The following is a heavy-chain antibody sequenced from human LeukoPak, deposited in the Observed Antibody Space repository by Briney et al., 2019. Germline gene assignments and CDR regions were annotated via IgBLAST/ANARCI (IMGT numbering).Heavy chain of an antibody. CDR3: ARDHVTMVRGVIITPYYGMDV. D-gene: IGHD3-10*01. CDR2: IKQDGSEK. J-gene: IGHJ6*04. Sequence: PGGSLRLSCAASGFTFSSYWMSWVRQAPGKGLEWVANIKQDGSEKYYVGSVKGRFTISRDNAKNSLYLQMNSLRARDTAVYYCARDHVTMVRGVIITPYYGMDVWGKGTTVTVSS. V-gene: IGHV3-7*03. CDR1: GFTFSSYW.